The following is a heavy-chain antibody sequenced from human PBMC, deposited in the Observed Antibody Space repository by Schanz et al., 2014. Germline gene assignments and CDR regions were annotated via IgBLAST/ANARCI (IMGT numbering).Heavy chain of an antibody. Sequence: VQLEESGGGLIQPGGSLRLSCAVSGFTVNTNYMSWVRQPPGKGLEWVSAISGNGGSTYFADSVKGRFTISRDNSDNTLFLQMNSLRAEDTAVYYCAKVREWWPYYFDYWGQGTLVTVSS. CDR3: AKVREWWPYYFDY. CDR1: GFTVNTNY. J-gene: IGHJ4*02. D-gene: IGHD2-15*01. CDR2: ISGNGGST. V-gene: IGHV3-23*04.